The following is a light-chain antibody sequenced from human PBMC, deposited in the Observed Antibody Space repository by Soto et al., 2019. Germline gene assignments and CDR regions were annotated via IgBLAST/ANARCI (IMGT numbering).Light chain of an antibody. CDR3: PQYNNWPIT. CDR2: GAS. V-gene: IGKV3-15*01. CDR1: QIILTN. J-gene: IGKJ5*01. Sequence: IVMTQSPATLSVSPGERATLSFRASQIILTNLAWYQQKPGQAPRLLIYGASTRATGIPDRFSGSGSGTEFTLTISSLHSDDVEIYYCPQYNNWPITFGQGTRLEIK.